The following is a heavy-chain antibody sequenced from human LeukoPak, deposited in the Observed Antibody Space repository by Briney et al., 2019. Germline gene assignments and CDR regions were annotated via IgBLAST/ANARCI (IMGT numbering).Heavy chain of an antibody. CDR2: TSYDGTNK. CDR1: GFTFSKFG. J-gene: IGHJ4*02. CDR3: AREVGGDYVFDY. Sequence: PGGSLRLSCAASGFTFSKFGMHWVRQAPGKGLEWVAVTSYDGTNKYYADSVKGRFTISRDNSKNTLFLQMNSLRAEDTAVYYCAREVGGDYVFDYWGQGTLVTVSS. D-gene: IGHD4-17*01. V-gene: IGHV3-30*03.